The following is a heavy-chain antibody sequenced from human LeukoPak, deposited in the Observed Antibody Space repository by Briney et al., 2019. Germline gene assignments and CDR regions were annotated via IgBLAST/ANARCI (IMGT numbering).Heavy chain of an antibody. CDR3: ASLGYCSGGSCDY. V-gene: IGHV3-74*01. CDR1: GFTFSSYW. CDR2: INSDGSST. J-gene: IGHJ4*02. Sequence: PGGSLRLSCAASGFTFSSYWMHWVRQAPGKGLVWVSRINSDGSSTSYADSVKGRFTISSDNAKNTLYLQMNSLRAEDTAVYYCASLGYCSGGSCDYWGQGTLVTVSS. D-gene: IGHD2-15*01.